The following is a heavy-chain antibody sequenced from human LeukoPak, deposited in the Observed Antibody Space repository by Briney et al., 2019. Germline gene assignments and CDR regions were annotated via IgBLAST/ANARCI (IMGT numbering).Heavy chain of an antibody. J-gene: IGHJ4*02. CDR3: ARVSNYYDRPFDY. V-gene: IGHV4-61*01. CDR1: GDSFSSNSYY. D-gene: IGHD3-22*01. CDR2: IYYSGST. Sequence: SETLSLTCTVSGDSFSSNSYYWNWIRQPPGKGLEWIGYIYYSGSTNYNPSLKSRVTISVDTSKNQFSLKLSSVTAADTAVYYCARVSNYYDRPFDYWGQGTLVTVSS.